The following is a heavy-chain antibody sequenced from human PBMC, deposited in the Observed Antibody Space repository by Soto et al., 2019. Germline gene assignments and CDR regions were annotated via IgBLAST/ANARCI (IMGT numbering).Heavy chain of an antibody. Sequence: EVQLVESGGGLIQPGGSLRLSCAASGFTVSNNYMSWVRQAPGKGLEWVSVIYSGGTTYYSDSVKGRFTISRDNSKSTLDLQINSLRAEDTAVYYCAREGGSSGGDYWGQGTLVTVSS. D-gene: IGHD6-19*01. V-gene: IGHV3-53*01. CDR2: IYSGGTT. J-gene: IGHJ4*02. CDR1: GFTVSNNY. CDR3: AREGGSSGGDY.